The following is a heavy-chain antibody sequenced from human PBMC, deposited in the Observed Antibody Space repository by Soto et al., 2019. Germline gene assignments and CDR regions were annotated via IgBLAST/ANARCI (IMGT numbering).Heavy chain of an antibody. V-gene: IGHV1-2*02. CDR1: GYTFIGYY. CDR2: INPNSGST. J-gene: IGHJ3*02. CDR3: ARYCSSVSCYDEI. D-gene: IGHD2-15*01. Sequence: ASVKVYCKASGYTFIGYYIHWVRQAPGQGLEWMGWINPNSGSTNYAQKFQGRVTMTKDTSISTTYMDLSRLISDDTAVYYCARYCSSVSCYDEIWGQGTMVTVSS.